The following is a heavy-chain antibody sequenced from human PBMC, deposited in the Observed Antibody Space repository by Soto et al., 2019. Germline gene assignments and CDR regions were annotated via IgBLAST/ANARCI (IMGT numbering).Heavy chain of an antibody. J-gene: IGHJ3*02. CDR3: EGGDAFDI. Sequence: QVQLVQSGAEVKKPGSSVKVSCKASGGTFSSYTISWVRQAPGQGLEWMGRIIPILGIANYAQQFQGRVTITADKSTSTAYMELSSLRSEDRAVYYCEGGDAFDIWGQGTMVTVSS. CDR1: GGTFSSYT. CDR2: IIPILGIA. V-gene: IGHV1-69*02. D-gene: IGHD3-16*01.